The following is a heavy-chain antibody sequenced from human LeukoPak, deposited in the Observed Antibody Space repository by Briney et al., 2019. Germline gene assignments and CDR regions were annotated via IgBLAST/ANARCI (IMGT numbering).Heavy chain of an antibody. Sequence: ASVKVSCKLSGYTGIELSMQWVRQAPGKGLEGMGGFDLQDGETKYAQKFQGRVTMTEDTSTDTAYMELRSLTSEDTAVYYCATHTISGVVTYASHIWGRGTLVTVSS. D-gene: IGHD3-3*01. CDR2: FDLQDGET. V-gene: IGHV1-24*01. CDR1: GYTGIELS. J-gene: IGHJ3*02. CDR3: ATHTISGVVTYASHI.